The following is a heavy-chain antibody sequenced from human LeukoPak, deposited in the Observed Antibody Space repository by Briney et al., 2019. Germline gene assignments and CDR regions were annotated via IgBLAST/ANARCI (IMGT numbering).Heavy chain of an antibody. CDR1: GGSFSGYY. J-gene: IGHJ5*02. Sequence: SETLSLTCAVYGGSFSGYYWSWIRQPPGKGLEWIGEINHSGSTNYNPSLKSRVTISVDTSKNQFSLKLSSVTAADTAVYYCARGRGTVTTYPWLDPWGQGTLVTVSS. CDR2: INHSGST. D-gene: IGHD4-17*01. V-gene: IGHV4-34*01. CDR3: ARGRGTVTTYPWLDP.